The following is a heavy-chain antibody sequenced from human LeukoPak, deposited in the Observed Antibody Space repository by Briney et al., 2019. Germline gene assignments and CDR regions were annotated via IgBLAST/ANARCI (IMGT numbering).Heavy chain of an antibody. CDR1: GGSICSYY. CDR3: ARDEGATPGYFDY. CDR2: IYYSGYT. J-gene: IGHJ4*02. V-gene: IGHV4-59*01. D-gene: IGHD1-26*01. Sequence: PSESLSLTCSVSGGSICSYYWNWIRQPPGKGLELIAYIYYSGYTYYNPSLKSRVTISVDTSKHQFSRKLSSVTAADTAVYYCARDEGATPGYFDYWGQGTLVTVSS.